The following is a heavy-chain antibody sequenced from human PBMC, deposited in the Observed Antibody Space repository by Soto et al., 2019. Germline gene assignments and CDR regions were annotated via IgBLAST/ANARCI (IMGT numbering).Heavy chain of an antibody. D-gene: IGHD6-6*01. CDR2: ISSRRYTR. Sequence: EVKLVESGGDLVQPGGSLRLSCAASGFTFSTYSMNWVRQAPGKGLEWVSYISSRRYTRYYVDSVKGRFTISRDNAKNSLYPQMTGLCDGDTAVYYWARRGSSSDNEVAVWGQGTTVTVSS. V-gene: IGHV3-48*02. J-gene: IGHJ6*02. CDR3: ARRGSSSDNEVAV. CDR1: GFTFSTYS.